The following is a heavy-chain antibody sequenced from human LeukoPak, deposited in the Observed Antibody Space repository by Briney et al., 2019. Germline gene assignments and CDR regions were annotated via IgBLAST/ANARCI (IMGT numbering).Heavy chain of an antibody. CDR3: ARQESAYYREF. V-gene: IGHV3-33*01. CDR1: GSTFSSYG. CDR2: IWYDGSKE. J-gene: IGHJ4*02. D-gene: IGHD3-3*01. Sequence: GRSLRLSCAASGSTFSSYGMDWVRQAPGKGLEWVAVIWYDGSKESYADSVKGRFTISRDDSKNTVYLQMNSLRAEDTAVYFCARQESAYYREFWGQGTLVTVSS.